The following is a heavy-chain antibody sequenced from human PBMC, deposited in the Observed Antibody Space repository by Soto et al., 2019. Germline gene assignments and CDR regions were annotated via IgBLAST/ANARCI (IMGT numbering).Heavy chain of an antibody. D-gene: IGHD3-10*01. J-gene: IGHJ4*02. Sequence: QVQLVQSGGEVKKPGASMRVSCQASGYSFINYGISWVRQAPGQGLEWMGWINSYTGNTNHAPKLQGRITMPTDTSASTVYVELTSLRSDDTAVYYCARRNGRTFGGDYFDFWGQGTPVTVSS. CDR2: INSYTGNT. V-gene: IGHV1-18*01. CDR1: GYSFINYG. CDR3: ARRNGRTFGGDYFDF.